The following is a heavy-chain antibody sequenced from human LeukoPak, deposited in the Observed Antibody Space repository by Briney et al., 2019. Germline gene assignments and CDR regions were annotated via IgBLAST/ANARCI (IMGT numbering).Heavy chain of an antibody. CDR1: GYTFTGYY. J-gene: IGHJ5*02. D-gene: IGHD4-17*01. CDR3: ARDFKTEYGDYVWWFDP. V-gene: IGHV1-2*02. CDR2: INPNSGGT. Sequence: ASVKVSCKASGYTFTGYYMHWVRQAPGQGLEWMGWINPNSGGTNYAQKFQGRVTMTRDTSISTAYMELSRLRSDDTAVYYCARDFKTEYGDYVWWFDPWGQGTLVTVSS.